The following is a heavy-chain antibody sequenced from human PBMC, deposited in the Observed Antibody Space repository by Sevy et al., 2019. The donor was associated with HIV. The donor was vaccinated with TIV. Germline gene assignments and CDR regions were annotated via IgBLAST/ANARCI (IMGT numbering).Heavy chain of an antibody. J-gene: IGHJ4*02. CDR2: ISWDGGST. D-gene: IGHD6-19*01. V-gene: IGHV3-43*01. CDR3: EKEARPGGWLAPHFDY. Sequence: GGSLRLSCAASGFTFDDYTMHWVRQAPGKGLEWVSLISWDGGSTYYADSVKGRFTISRDNSKNSLYLQMNSLRTEDTALYYCEKEARPGGWLAPHFDYWGQGTLVTVSS. CDR1: GFTFDDYT.